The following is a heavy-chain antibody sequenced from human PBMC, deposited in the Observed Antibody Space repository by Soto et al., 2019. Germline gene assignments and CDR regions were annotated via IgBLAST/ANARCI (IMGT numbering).Heavy chain of an antibody. J-gene: IGHJ4*02. CDR1: GFTLRNYA. CDR3: AKDKLNSNYEYYFDH. D-gene: IGHD4-4*01. V-gene: IGHV3-9*01. CDR2: ISWSGGTI. Sequence: EVQLVESGGGLVQPGRSLRLSCAASGFTLRNYAMHWVRQAPGQDLEWVSGISWSGGTIGYADSVKGRFTISRDNAKNALYLEMNSLRAEDTALYYCAKDKLNSNYEYYFDHWGQGTLVTVSS.